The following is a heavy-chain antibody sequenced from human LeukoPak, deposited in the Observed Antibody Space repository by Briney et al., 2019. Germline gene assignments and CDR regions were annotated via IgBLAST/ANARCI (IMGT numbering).Heavy chain of an antibody. CDR3: ARDHSGSGYFDY. Sequence: GGSLRLSCAASGFTVSSNYMSWVRQAPGKGLEWVSVIYSGGSTYYADSVKGRFTISRDNSKNTLYLRTNSLRAEDTAVYYCARDHSGSGYFDYWGQGTLVTVSS. CDR2: IYSGGST. V-gene: IGHV3-66*01. J-gene: IGHJ4*02. D-gene: IGHD6-19*01. CDR1: GFTVSSNY.